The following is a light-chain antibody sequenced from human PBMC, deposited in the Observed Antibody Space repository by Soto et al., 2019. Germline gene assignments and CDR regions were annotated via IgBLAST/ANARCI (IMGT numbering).Light chain of an antibody. V-gene: IGKV1-17*01. CDR1: QGIRKD. J-gene: IGKJ4*01. CDR3: LQQNSYPLT. CDR2: AAS. Sequence: DIQMTQSPSSLSASVGDRVTITCRASQGIRKDLGWYQQKPGKAPKRLIYAASSLQSGVPSRFSGSGSGTEFTLTISSRQPEDYATYYCLQQNSYPLTFGGGTKVEIK.